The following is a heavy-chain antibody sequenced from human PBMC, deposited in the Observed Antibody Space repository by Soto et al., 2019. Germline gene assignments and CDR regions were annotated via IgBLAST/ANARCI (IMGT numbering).Heavy chain of an antibody. J-gene: IGHJ6*03. CDR3: AGRPMTTAPYYYYYYMDV. Sequence: QLQLQESGPGLVKPSETLSLTCTVSGGSISSSSYYWGWIRQPPGKGLEWIGSIYYSGSTYYNPSLKSRVTISVDTSKTQFSLKLSSVTAADTAVYYCAGRPMTTAPYYYYYYMDVWGKGTTVTVSS. D-gene: IGHD4-17*01. CDR1: GGSISSSSYY. CDR2: IYYSGST. V-gene: IGHV4-39*01.